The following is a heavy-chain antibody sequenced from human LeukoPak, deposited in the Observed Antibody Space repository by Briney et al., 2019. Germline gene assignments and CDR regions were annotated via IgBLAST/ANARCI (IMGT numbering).Heavy chain of an antibody. D-gene: IGHD2/OR15-2a*01. CDR2: IHPNTGGT. CDR3: GRESIEKVFHY. Sequence: GASVKVSCKTSGYTFTGYYVHWVRQAPGQGLEWMGWIHPNTGGTNYAQKFQGRVTMTRDTSITTVYMELSSLRSDDTAVYYCGRESIEKVFHYWGQGTLVAVSS. V-gene: IGHV1-2*02. J-gene: IGHJ4*02. CDR1: GYTFTGYY.